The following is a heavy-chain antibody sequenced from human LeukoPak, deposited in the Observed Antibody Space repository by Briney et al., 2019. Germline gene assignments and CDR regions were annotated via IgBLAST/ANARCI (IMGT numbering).Heavy chain of an antibody. CDR2: IKQDGSEK. V-gene: IGHV3-7*01. D-gene: IGHD6-19*01. CDR3: ARRRSSGWYHGEDYFDY. J-gene: IGHJ4*02. Sequence: TGGSLRLSCAASGFTFSSYWMSWVRQAPGKGLEWVANIKQDGSEKYYVGSVKGRFTISRDNAKNSLYLQMNSLRAEDTAVYYCARRRSSGWYHGEDYFDYWGQGTLVTVSS. CDR1: GFTFSSYW.